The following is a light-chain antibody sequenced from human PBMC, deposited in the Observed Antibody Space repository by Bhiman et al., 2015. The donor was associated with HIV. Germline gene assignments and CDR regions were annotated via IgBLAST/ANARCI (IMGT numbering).Light chain of an antibody. Sequence: QSALTQPASVSGSPGQSITISCTGTSSDLGAYNYVSWYQQHPGKAPKLMIYDVSNRPSGVPNRFSGSKSDNTASLTISGLQAEDEADYYCSSYTTSSTYVFGTGTKVTVL. V-gene: IGLV2-14*01. CDR1: SSDLGAYNY. CDR2: DVS. CDR3: SSYTTSSTYV. J-gene: IGLJ1*01.